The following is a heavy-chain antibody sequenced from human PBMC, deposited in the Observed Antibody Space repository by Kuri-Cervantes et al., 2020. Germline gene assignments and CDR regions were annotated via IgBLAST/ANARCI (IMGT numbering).Heavy chain of an antibody. CDR2: MNPHNANA. V-gene: IGHV1-8*01. D-gene: IGHD1-26*01. J-gene: IGHJ6*02. CDR1: GHTFSSYD. CDR3: AKAPGRNYFNGMDV. Sequence: ASVKVSCKASGHTFSSYDINWVRQATGQGLEWMGWMNPHNANAGYAQKFQGRVTMTRNTSTSTAYMELSSLRAEDTALYYCAKAPGRNYFNGMDVWGQGTPVTVSS.